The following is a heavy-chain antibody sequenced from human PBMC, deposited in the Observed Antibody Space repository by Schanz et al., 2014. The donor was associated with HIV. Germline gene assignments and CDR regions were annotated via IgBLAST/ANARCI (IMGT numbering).Heavy chain of an antibody. V-gene: IGHV3-30-3*01. Sequence: QVQLVESGGGLVQPGGSLRLSCAASGFTFSSYAMHWVRQAPGKGLEWVAVISDDGSSKYYADSVKGRFTISRDNANNFVYLEMNGLRVEDTALYYCAKGIMGATEYYYGMDVWGQGTMVTVSS. CDR2: ISDDGSSK. CDR1: GFTFSSYA. CDR3: AKGIMGATEYYYGMDV. D-gene: IGHD1-26*01. J-gene: IGHJ6*02.